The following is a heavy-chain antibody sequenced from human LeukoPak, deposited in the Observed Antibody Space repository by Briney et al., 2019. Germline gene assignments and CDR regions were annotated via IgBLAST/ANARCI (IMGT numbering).Heavy chain of an antibody. CDR3: ARHCSGGSCYPAFDY. Sequence: SVKVSCKASGGTFSSYAISWVRQAPGQGLEWMGGIIPIFGTANYAQKFQGRVTITADESTSTAYMELSSLRSEDTAVYYCARHCSGGSCYPAFDYWGQEPWSPSPQ. V-gene: IGHV1-69*13. J-gene: IGHJ4*01. D-gene: IGHD2-15*01. CDR2: IIPIFGTA. CDR1: GGTFSSYA.